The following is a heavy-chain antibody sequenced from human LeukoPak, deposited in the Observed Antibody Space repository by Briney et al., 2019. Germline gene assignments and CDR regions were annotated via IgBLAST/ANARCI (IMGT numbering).Heavy chain of an antibody. CDR1: GFSFGDYA. V-gene: IGHV3-43*02. CDR3: STWAFYHGLDV. D-gene: IGHD2/OR15-2a*01. Sequence: GGSLRLSCAASGFSFGDYAMHWVRQAPGKGLECVAHIHADGGRTFYAGSVNGRFTISRDNGKNSLYLQMNSLTSDDTALYCCSTWAFYHGLDVWAKGPRSPSP. J-gene: IGHJ6*02. CDR2: IHADGGRT.